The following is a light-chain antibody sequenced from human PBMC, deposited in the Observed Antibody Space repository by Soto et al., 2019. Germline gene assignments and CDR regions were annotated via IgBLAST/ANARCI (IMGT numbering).Light chain of an antibody. V-gene: IGKV3-20*01. CDR2: GAS. CDR3: QQYGSSPHT. CDR1: QSVSSSY. J-gene: IGKJ1*01. Sequence: EIVLTQSPGTLSLSPGERATLSCRASQSVSSSYLAWYQQKPGQAPRLLIHGASSRATGIPDRFSGSGSVTDFTLTISRLEPEDFAVYYCQQYGSSPHTFGQGTKVDIK.